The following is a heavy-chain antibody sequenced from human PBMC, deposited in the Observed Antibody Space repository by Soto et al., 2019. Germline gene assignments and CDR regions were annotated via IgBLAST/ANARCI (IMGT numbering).Heavy chain of an antibody. V-gene: IGHV4-30-2*01. CDR1: GGSINSGGYS. J-gene: IGHJ4*02. CDR2: IYHSGST. CDR3: STTADYDDDF. Sequence: SETLSLTCAVSGGSINSGGYSWSWIRQPPGKGLEWIGYIYHSGSTYYNPSLKSRVNISVDRSKNQFSLKLSSVTAADTAVYYCSTTADYDDDFWGQGALVTVS. D-gene: IGHD4-17*01.